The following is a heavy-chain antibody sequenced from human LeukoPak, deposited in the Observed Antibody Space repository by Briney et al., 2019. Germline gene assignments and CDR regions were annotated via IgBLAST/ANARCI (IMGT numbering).Heavy chain of an antibody. J-gene: IGHJ3*02. CDR1: GFTFDDYA. CDR2: ISWNSGSI. V-gene: IGHV3-9*01. D-gene: IGHD6-13*01. CDR3: AKDIAAAAVAFDI. Sequence: GGSLRLSCAASGFTFDDYAMHWVRQAPGKGLEWVSGISWNSGSIGHADSVKGQFTISRDNAKNSLYLQMNSLRAEDTALYYCAKDIAAAAVAFDIWGQGTMVTVSS.